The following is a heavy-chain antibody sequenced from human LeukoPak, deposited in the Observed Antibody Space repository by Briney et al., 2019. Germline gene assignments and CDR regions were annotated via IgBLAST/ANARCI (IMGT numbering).Heavy chain of an antibody. CDR3: ARRTVTTPPSYYYYIDV. Sequence: SETLSLTCTVSGGSISSYYWSWIRQPPGKGLEWIGYIYYSGSTNYNPSLKSRVTISVDTSKNQFSLNLSSVTAADTAVYYCARRTVTTPPSYYYYIDVWGKGTTVTVSS. V-gene: IGHV4-59*01. D-gene: IGHD4-17*01. CDR2: IYYSGST. CDR1: GGSISSYY. J-gene: IGHJ6*03.